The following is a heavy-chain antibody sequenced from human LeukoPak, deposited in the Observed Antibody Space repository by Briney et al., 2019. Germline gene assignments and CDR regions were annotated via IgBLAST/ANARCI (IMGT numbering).Heavy chain of an antibody. CDR3: ARSYYYDYRQIDY. D-gene: IGHD3-22*01. V-gene: IGHV4-39*01. Sequence: PSETLSLTCTVSGDSISTSSYYWGWIRQPPGKGLEWLGSIYYSGSTYYNPSLKSRVTISVDTSKNQFSLNLYSVTAADTAAFYCARSYYYDYRQIDYWGQGTLVTVSS. J-gene: IGHJ4*02. CDR2: IYYSGST. CDR1: GDSISTSSYY.